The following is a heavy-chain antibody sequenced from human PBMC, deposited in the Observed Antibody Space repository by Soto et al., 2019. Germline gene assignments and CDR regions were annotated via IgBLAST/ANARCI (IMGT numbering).Heavy chain of an antibody. V-gene: IGHV3-48*01. CDR3: ARDPTRCSYTSCYDSYYYYNMDV. Sequence: EVQLVESGGGLVQPGGSLRLSCAASGFTFNNYGMYWVRQAPGKGLEWVSYISSSGSNIYYADSVNGRFTISRDNARNSLYLQMDSLRAEDTAIYYCARDPTRCSYTSCYDSYYYYNMDVCGKGATVSVSS. CDR2: ISSSGSNI. J-gene: IGHJ6*03. D-gene: IGHD2-2*01. CDR1: GFTFNNYG.